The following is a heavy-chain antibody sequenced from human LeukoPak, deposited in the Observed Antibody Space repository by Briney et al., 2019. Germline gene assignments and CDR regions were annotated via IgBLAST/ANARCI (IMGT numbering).Heavy chain of an antibody. Sequence: GGSLRLSCVASGYTLSELWMNWVRQAPGKGLEWVANIKQDGSEKNYVDSVKGRFTISRDNAKNSVYMQMNSLRVEDTAVYYCVGGYGWLPDYWGQGTLVTVSS. CDR1: GYTLSELW. V-gene: IGHV3-7*04. D-gene: IGHD6-19*01. J-gene: IGHJ4*02. CDR3: VGGYGWLPDY. CDR2: IKQDGSEK.